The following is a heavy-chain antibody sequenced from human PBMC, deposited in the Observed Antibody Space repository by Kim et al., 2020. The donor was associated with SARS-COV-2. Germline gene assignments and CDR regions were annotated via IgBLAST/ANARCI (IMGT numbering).Heavy chain of an antibody. J-gene: IGHJ4*02. D-gene: IGHD3-22*01. Sequence: YARKFQGRVTITADESTSTAYMELSSLRSEDTAVYYCARDYDSSGYYVDYWGQGTLVTVSS. CDR3: ARDYDSSGYYVDY. V-gene: IGHV1-69*01.